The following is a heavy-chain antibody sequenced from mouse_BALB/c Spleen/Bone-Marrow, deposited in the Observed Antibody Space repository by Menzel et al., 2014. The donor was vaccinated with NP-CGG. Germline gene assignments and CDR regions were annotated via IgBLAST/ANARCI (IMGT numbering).Heavy chain of an antibody. CDR2: ISDGVSYA. J-gene: IGHJ4*01. Sequence: EVKLVESGGGLVEPGGSLKLSCAASGFTFSDYYMFWVRQTPEKRLEWVATISDGVSYAYYPDSVKGRFTISRDNARNNLYLQMSSLKSEDTAMYYCARAPPYDFYAMDYWGQGTSVTVSS. V-gene: IGHV5-4*02. CDR3: ARAPPYDFYAMDY. D-gene: IGHD2-13*01. CDR1: GFTFSDYY.